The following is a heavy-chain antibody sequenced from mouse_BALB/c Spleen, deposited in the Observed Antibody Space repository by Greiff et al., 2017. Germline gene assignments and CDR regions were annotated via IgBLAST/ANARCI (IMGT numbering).Heavy chain of an antibody. D-gene: IGHD2-3*01. V-gene: IGHV5-12-2*01. Sequence: EVQRVESGGGLVQPGGSLKLSCAASGFTFSSYTMSWVRQTPEKRLEWVAYISNGGGSTYYPDTVKGRFTISRDNAKNTLYLQMSSLKSEDTAMYYCARLNDGYYYFDYWGQGTTLTVSS. J-gene: IGHJ2*01. CDR3: ARLNDGYYYFDY. CDR1: GFTFSSYT. CDR2: ISNGGGST.